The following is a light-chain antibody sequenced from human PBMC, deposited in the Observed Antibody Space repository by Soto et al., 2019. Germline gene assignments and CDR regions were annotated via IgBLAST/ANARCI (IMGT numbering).Light chain of an antibody. CDR2: SNN. CDR1: SSNIGSNT. V-gene: IGLV1-44*01. J-gene: IGLJ2*01. CDR3: AAWDATLNGL. Sequence: QSVLTQPPSASGTPGQRVTISCSGSSSNIGSNTVNWYQQVPGTAPKLLIYSNNQRPSGVPDRFYGSKSGTSASLAISGLQSEDEADYYCAAWDATLNGLFGGGTKLTVL.